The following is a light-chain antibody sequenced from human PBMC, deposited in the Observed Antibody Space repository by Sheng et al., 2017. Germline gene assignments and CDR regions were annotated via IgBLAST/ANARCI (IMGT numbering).Light chain of an antibody. CDR2: DDS. V-gene: IGLV3-21*02. Sequence: SYVLTQPPSVSVAPGQTARIACGGNNIGSRNVHWYQQKPGQAPVLVVYDDSDRPSGIPERFSGSNSGNTATLTIRRVEAGDEADYYCQVWDSVSDLVVFGGGAEADRP. CDR3: QVWDSVSDLVV. J-gene: IGLJ2*01. CDR1: NIGSRN.